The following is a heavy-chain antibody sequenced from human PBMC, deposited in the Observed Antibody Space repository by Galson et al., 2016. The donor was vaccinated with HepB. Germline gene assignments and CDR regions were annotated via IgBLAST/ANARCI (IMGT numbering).Heavy chain of an antibody. CDR3: ARAPIAVTTWIDY. Sequence: ETLSLTCTVSGGSASSGSHYWSWIRQPPGKGLEWLGYLYYTGITNYNPPLTSRVTMSVDTSKDQFSLKLSSVTAADTAVYYCARAPIAVTTWIDYWGQGTLVTVSS. D-gene: IGHD6-19*01. CDR2: LYYTGIT. V-gene: IGHV4-61*01. CDR1: GGSASSGSHY. J-gene: IGHJ4*02.